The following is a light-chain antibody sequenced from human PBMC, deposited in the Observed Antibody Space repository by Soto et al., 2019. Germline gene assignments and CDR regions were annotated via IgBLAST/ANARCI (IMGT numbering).Light chain of an antibody. Sequence: QSALSQPPSVSGSPGQSVAISCTGTSSDVGSYNRVSWYQQPPGTAPKLMIYEVSNRPSGVPDRFSGSKSGNTASLTISGLQPEDEADYYCSSYTSSSTYVFGTGTKLTV. V-gene: IGLV2-18*02. J-gene: IGLJ1*01. CDR1: SSDVGSYNR. CDR3: SSYTSSSTYV. CDR2: EVS.